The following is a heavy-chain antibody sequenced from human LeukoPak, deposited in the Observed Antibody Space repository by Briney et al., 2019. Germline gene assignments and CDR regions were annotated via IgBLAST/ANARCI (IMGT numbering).Heavy chain of an antibody. D-gene: IGHD2-15*01. CDR3: ARDMGYCSGGSCYSVIFDY. V-gene: IGHV3-23*01. CDR1: GFIFSSHG. CDR2: ISPSGDAT. J-gene: IGHJ4*02. Sequence: GGSLRLSCAASGFIFSSHGMNWVRQAPGKGLEWVSGISPSGDATFYADSVKGRFTISRDNSKNTVYLQMNSLRAEDTAVYYCARDMGYCSGGSCYSVIFDYWGQGTLVTVSS.